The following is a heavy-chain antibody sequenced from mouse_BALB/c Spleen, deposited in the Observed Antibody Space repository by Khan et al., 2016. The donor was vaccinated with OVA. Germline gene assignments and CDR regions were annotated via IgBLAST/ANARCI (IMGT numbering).Heavy chain of an antibody. Sequence: EVQLQESGPGLVKPSQSLSLTCSVTGYSIPSGYYWTWIRQFPGNILEWMGYIRYDGSNNYNPSLKNRISITRDTPKNQFFLTLNSVTTEDTATYYGASGLHYYGFYFDCWGQGTTLTVSS. CDR1: GYSIPSGYY. D-gene: IGHD1-2*01. CDR3: ASGLHYYGFYFDC. J-gene: IGHJ2*01. CDR2: IRYDGSN. V-gene: IGHV3-6*02.